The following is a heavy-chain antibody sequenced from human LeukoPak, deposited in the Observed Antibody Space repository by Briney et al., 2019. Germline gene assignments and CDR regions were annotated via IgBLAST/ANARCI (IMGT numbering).Heavy chain of an antibody. Sequence: SETLSLTRTDPGGSISSYYWSWICQPPGKGLEWVGYIYYSGSTKYNPYLKSRATISVDTSKNQSPLKLSSVTAADTAVYYCARMEAATDYCFDYWGQGTLVTVSS. CDR3: ARMEAATDYCFDY. CDR1: GGSISSYY. CDR2: IYYSGST. V-gene: IGHV4-59*01. J-gene: IGHJ4*02. D-gene: IGHD6-13*01.